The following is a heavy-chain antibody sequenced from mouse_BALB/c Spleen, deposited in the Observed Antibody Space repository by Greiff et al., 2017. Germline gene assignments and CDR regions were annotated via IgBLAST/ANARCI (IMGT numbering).Heavy chain of an antibody. CDR1: GFTFSDYY. D-gene: IGHD2-14*01. CDR3: AREGYGFAY. CDR2: ISDGGSYT. Sequence: EVKVVESGGGLVKPGGSLKLSCAASGFTFSDYYMYWVRQTPEKRLEWVATISDGGSYTYYPDSVKGRFTISRDNAKNNLYLQMSSLKSEDTAMYYCAREGYGFAYWGQGTLVTVSA. J-gene: IGHJ3*01. V-gene: IGHV5-4*02.